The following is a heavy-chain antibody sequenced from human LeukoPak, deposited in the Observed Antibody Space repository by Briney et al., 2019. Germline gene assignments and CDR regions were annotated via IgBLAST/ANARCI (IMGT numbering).Heavy chain of an antibody. Sequence: GSLRLSCAASGFTFSSYTMHWVRQPPGKGLEWIASGDYSGGTYCNPSLESRVAISADMSKNQFSLKLTSVTGADTAVYYCARERGEEYSSGWYKRNYFDNWGQGIRVTVSS. CDR1: GFTFSSYT. CDR3: ARERGEEYSSGWYKRNYFDN. J-gene: IGHJ4*02. V-gene: IGHV4-39*07. D-gene: IGHD6-19*01. CDR2: GDYSGGT.